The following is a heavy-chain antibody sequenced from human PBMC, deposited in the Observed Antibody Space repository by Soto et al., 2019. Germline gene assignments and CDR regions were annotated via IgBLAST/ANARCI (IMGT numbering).Heavy chain of an antibody. Sequence: SETLSLTCAVYGGSFSGYYWSWIRQPPGKGLEWIGYINYSGSTNYNPSLKSRVTISVDTSKNQFSLKLSSVTAADTAVYYCASLQSAAFDYWGQGTLVTVSS. CDR1: GGSFSGYY. J-gene: IGHJ4*02. CDR2: INYSGST. V-gene: IGHV4-34*01. CDR3: ASLQSAAFDY.